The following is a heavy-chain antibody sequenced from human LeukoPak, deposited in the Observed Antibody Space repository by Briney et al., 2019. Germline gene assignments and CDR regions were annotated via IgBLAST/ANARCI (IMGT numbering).Heavy chain of an antibody. CDR2: IIPIFGTA. CDR1: GGTFSSYA. D-gene: IGHD2-2*01. J-gene: IGHJ4*02. Sequence: SVKVSCKASGGTFSSYAISWVRQAPGQGLEWMGGIIPIFGTANYAQKFQGRVTITTDESTSTAYMELSSLRSEDTAVYYCARRSVVCSSTSCYPDYWGQGTLVTVSS. CDR3: ARRSVVCSSTSCYPDY. V-gene: IGHV1-69*05.